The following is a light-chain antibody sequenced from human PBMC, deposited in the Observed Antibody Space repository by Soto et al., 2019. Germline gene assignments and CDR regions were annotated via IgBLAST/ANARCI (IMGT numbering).Light chain of an antibody. CDR3: HQYENWPKT. Sequence: VITQSPPALSVSQGERATLSLWASQTISRNLAWYQQRPGQAPRLLMFGASTRAPGIPARFSGSGSGTEFTLTISSLQSEDFAVYFCHQYENWPKTFGQGSKVDI. CDR2: GAS. CDR1: QTISRN. V-gene: IGKV3-15*01. J-gene: IGKJ1*01.